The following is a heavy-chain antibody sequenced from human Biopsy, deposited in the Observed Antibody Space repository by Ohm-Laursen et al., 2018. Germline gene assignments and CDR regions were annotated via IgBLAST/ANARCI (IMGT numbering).Heavy chain of an antibody. D-gene: IGHD3-22*01. J-gene: IGHJ3*02. CDR1: GFTFSTYW. CDR2: INTDGTTT. CDR3: ARDDTSGGVAFDI. Sequence: SLRLSCAASGFTFSTYWMHWVRQVPGKGLVWVSRINTDGTTTTHADFVRGRFTISRDNAKNTLYLQMTSLRAEDTAFYYCARDDTSGGVAFDIWGRGTMVTVSS. V-gene: IGHV3-74*01.